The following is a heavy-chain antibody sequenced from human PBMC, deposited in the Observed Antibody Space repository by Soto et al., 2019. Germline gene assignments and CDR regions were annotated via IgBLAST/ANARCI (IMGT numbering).Heavy chain of an antibody. CDR3: VFFSTGLGYGIITSCYSVMDV. Sequence: ASVKVSCKASGYTFTSYGISWVRQAPGQGLEWMGWISAYNGNTNYAQKLQGRVTMTTDTSTSTAYMELRSLRSDDTAVYYFVFFSTGLGYGIITSCYSVMDVWGKGTTVTVSS. CDR2: ISAYNGNT. V-gene: IGHV1-18*01. D-gene: IGHD2-2*01. J-gene: IGHJ6*03. CDR1: GYTFTSYG.